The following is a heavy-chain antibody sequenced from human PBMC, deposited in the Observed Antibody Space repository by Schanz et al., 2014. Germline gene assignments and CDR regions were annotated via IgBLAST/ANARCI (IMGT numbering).Heavy chain of an antibody. Sequence: QVQLVQSGAEVKKPGASVKVSCKASGYTFISYGIKWVRQAPGQGLEWMGWISAYNGHTNYAQKLQGRVTMTTDTSTSTAYMELRSLRSDDAAVYYCARGGYSSGWYDRDIARFRYWGQGTLVTVSS. D-gene: IGHD6-19*01. CDR2: ISAYNGHT. CDR3: ARGGYSSGWYDRDIARFRY. J-gene: IGHJ4*02. CDR1: GYTFISYG. V-gene: IGHV1-18*01.